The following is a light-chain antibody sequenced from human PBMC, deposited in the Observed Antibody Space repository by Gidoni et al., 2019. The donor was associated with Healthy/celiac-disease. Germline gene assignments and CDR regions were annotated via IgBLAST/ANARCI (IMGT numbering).Light chain of an antibody. Sequence: QSAMPQPASVSGSPGQSVTISCTGTSSDVGGYTYVSWYQQHPGKAPNLMIYDVSNRPSGVSNRFSGSKSGNTASLTISGLQAEDEADYYCSSYTSSSTLGFGGGTKLTVL. V-gene: IGLV2-14*01. CDR3: SSYTSSSTLG. CDR2: DVS. CDR1: SSDVGGYTY. J-gene: IGLJ3*02.